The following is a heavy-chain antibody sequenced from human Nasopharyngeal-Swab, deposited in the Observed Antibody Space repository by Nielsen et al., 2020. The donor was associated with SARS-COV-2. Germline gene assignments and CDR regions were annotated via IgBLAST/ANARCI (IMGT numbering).Heavy chain of an antibody. CDR3: ARDIAAAGTGAYYFDY. J-gene: IGHJ4*02. D-gene: IGHD6-13*01. Sequence: SETLSLTCTVSGGSISSGSYYWSWIRQPAGKGLEWIGRIYTSGSTNYNPSLKSRVTISVDKSKNQFSLKLSSVTAADTAVYYCARDIAAAGTGAYYFDYWGQGTLVTVSS. V-gene: IGHV4-61*02. CDR2: IYTSGST. CDR1: GGSISSGSYY.